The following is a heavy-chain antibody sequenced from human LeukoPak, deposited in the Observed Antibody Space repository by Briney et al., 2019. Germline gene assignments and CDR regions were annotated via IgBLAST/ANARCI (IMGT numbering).Heavy chain of an antibody. D-gene: IGHD1-26*01. J-gene: IGHJ3*02. CDR2: ISPSGAST. V-gene: IGHV3-23*01. CDR1: GFTFSSYA. CDR3: AKNSGNSKQGAFDI. Sequence: GGSLRLSCTASGFTFSSYAMTWVRQAPGKGLEWVSVISPSGASTYSADSVKGRFTISRENSKNTLYLQMNSLRAEDTAIYYCAKNSGNSKQGAFDIWGQGTMVTVSS.